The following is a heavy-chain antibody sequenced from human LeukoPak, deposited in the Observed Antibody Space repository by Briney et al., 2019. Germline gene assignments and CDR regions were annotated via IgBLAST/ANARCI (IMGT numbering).Heavy chain of an antibody. CDR1: AGSISPYY. CDR3: ARAVGVGRGTYFDL. Sequence: TLSLTCTVPAGSISPYYWSWLRQPPGQGLQWTGYIYYSGGTNYNPPLKSGVPISVATSKNQFSLKLSSVTAADTALYYCARAVGVGRGTYFDLWGRGTLVTVSS. J-gene: IGHJ2*01. CDR2: IYYSGGT. D-gene: IGHD1-1*01. V-gene: IGHV4-59*08.